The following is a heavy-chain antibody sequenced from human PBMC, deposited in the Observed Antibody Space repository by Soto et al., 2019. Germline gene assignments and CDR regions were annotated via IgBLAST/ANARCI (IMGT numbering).Heavy chain of an antibody. Sequence: ASVKVSCKVSGYTLTELSMHWVRQAPGKGLEWMGGFDPEDGETIYAQKFQGRVTMTEDTSTDTAYMELSSLRSEDTAVYYCATDRAFRYSYGSSWFDPRGQGTLVTVSS. D-gene: IGHD5-18*01. V-gene: IGHV1-24*01. CDR1: GYTLTELS. CDR3: ATDRAFRYSYGSSWFDP. J-gene: IGHJ5*02. CDR2: FDPEDGET.